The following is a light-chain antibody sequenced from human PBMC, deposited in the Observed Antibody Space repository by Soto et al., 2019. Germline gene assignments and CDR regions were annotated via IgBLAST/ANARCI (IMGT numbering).Light chain of an antibody. V-gene: IGKV1-5*01. CDR3: QQLFDSPIT. Sequence: DIQMTQAPSPLSASVGDRVTITCRASQSISSWLAWYQQKPGKAPKLLIYDASSLESGVPSRFSGSGSGTEFSLTITSLQPEDFATYYCQQLFDSPITFGQGTRLEIK. CDR1: QSISSW. J-gene: IGKJ5*01. CDR2: DAS.